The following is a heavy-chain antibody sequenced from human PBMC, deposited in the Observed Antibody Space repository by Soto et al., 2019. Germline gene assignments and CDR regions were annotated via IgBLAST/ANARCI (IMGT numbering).Heavy chain of an antibody. V-gene: IGHV4-34*01. Sequence: QVQLQQWGAGLLKPSETLSLTCAVYGGSFSGYSWSWIRQPPGKGLEWIGEINHSGSTNYNPSLKSRVTISEDTSKNQFSLKLNSVTAEDTAVYYCARSPNLGYCGGGACYRFDYWGRGTLVTVSS. CDR2: INHSGST. J-gene: IGHJ4*02. D-gene: IGHD2-15*01. CDR3: ARSPNLGYCGGGACYRFDY. CDR1: GGSFSGYS.